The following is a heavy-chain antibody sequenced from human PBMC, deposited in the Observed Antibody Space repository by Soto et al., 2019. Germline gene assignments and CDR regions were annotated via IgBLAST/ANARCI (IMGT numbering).Heavy chain of an antibody. V-gene: IGHV4-4*07. Sequence: SETLSLTCTVSGGSISSYSWSWIRQPAGRGLEWIGRIYSSGSTNYNPSLKSRVTLSVDTSKSQFSLKLRSVTAADTAVYFCVRSAFGYYDTSGYPLTDSWGQGTLVTVSS. CDR1: GGSISSYS. CDR3: VRSAFGYYDTSGYPLTDS. CDR2: IYSSGST. J-gene: IGHJ4*02. D-gene: IGHD3-22*01.